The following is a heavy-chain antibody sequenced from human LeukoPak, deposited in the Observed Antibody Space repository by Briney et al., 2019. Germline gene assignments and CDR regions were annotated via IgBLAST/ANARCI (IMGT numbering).Heavy chain of an antibody. V-gene: IGHV3-7*01. D-gene: IGHD2-15*01. Sequence: GGSLRLSCAVSGFTFSNYWMTWVRQAPGKGLEWVANIKQDGSAKYYVDSVKGRFSIARDNAENSLFLQMNSLRAEDTAVYYWGKVLLGYCSGGSCYPTFDYWGKGTLVTVSS. J-gene: IGHJ4*02. CDR2: IKQDGSAK. CDR3: GKVLLGYCSGGSCYPTFDY. CDR1: GFTFSNYW.